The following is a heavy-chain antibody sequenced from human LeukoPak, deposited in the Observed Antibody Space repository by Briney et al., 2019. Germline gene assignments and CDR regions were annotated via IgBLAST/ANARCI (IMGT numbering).Heavy chain of an antibody. CDR2: IYHSGST. CDR1: GGSISSSNW. Sequence: PSETLSLTCAVSGGSISSSNWWSWVRQPPGKGLEWIGEIYHSGSTNYNPSLKSRVTISVDKSKNQFSLKLSSVTAADTAVYYCASHKGYYDILTGFDYWGQGTLVTVSS. D-gene: IGHD3-9*01. CDR3: ASHKGYYDILTGFDY. V-gene: IGHV4-4*02. J-gene: IGHJ4*02.